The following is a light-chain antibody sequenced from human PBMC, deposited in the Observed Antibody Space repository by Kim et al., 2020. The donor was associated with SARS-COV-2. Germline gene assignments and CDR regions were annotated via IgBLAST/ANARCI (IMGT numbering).Light chain of an antibody. CDR3: QQYGGSPRT. V-gene: IGKV3-20*01. J-gene: IGKJ2*01. Sequence: LSPGERATLSCRASQSVSSNYLAWYQQKPGQAPRLLIYHASRRATGIPDRFSGSGSGTDFTLTVSRLEPEDFAVYYCQQYGGSPRTFGQGTKLEI. CDR1: QSVSSNY. CDR2: HAS.